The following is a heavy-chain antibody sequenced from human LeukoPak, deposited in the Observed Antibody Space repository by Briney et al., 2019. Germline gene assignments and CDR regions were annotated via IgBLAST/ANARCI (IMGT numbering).Heavy chain of an antibody. Sequence: ASVKVSCKASGYTFTSYGISWVRQAPGQGLEWMGWISAYNGNTNYAQKLQGRVTMTTDTSTSTAYMELRSLRSDDTAAYYCARGTTWIQLWLRDYYYGMDVWGQGTTVTVSS. CDR1: GYTFTSYG. D-gene: IGHD5-18*01. CDR2: ISAYNGNT. CDR3: ARGTTWIQLWLRDYYYGMDV. V-gene: IGHV1-18*01. J-gene: IGHJ6*02.